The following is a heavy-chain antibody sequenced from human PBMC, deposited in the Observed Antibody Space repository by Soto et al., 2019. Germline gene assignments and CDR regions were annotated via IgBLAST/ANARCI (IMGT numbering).Heavy chain of an antibody. J-gene: IGHJ4*02. CDR3: ARGTCGSTKCSHTPQRGNFDS. V-gene: IGHV4-61*01. D-gene: IGHD2-21*01. CDR1: RGSVTSDTFY. CDR2: IYYTGGT. Sequence: LSLTCTVSRGSVTSDTFYWSWIRQPPGKGLEYIGYIYYTGGTNYSPSLKRRVSISVDTSKRQFSLILRSVSAADTAVYYCARGTCGSTKCSHTPQRGNFDSWGQGALVTVSS.